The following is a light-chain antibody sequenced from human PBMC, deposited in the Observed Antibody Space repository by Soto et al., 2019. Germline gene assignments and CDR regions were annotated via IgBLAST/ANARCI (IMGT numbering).Light chain of an antibody. CDR3: QQYDNWPLT. J-gene: IGKJ4*01. Sequence: EMVMTQSPATLSVSPGERATLSCRALQSVSSYLAWYQQKPGQAPRLLIYGASTRATGIPARFSGSGSGTEFTLTISSLQSEDFAVYFCQQYDNWPLTFGGGTKVGIK. V-gene: IGKV3-15*01. CDR1: QSVSSY. CDR2: GAS.